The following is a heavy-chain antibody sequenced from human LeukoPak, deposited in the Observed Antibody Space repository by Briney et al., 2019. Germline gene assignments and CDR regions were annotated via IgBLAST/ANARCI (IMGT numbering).Heavy chain of an antibody. CDR3: ARSGQQLFTYNWFDP. Sequence: GESLKISCKGSGYSFTSYWIGWVRQMPGKGLEWIGIIYPGDSDTRYSPSFQGQVTISADKSISTAYLQWSSLKASDTAMYYCARSGQQLFTYNWFDPWGQGTLVTVSS. D-gene: IGHD6-13*01. CDR2: IYPGDSDT. CDR1: GYSFTSYW. J-gene: IGHJ5*02. V-gene: IGHV5-51*01.